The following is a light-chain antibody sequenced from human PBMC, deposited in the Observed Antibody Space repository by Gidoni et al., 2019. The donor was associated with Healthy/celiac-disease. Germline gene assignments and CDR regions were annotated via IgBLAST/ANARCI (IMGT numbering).Light chain of an antibody. J-gene: IGKJ1*01. CDR2: KAS. V-gene: IGKV1-5*03. Sequence: DLLTTQSPSTLSASVGDSVTITCRASQSISSWLAWYQQKPGKAPKLLIYKASSLESGVPSRFSGSGSGTEFTLTISSLQPDDFATYYCQQYNSYSWTFGQGTKVEIK. CDR3: QQYNSYSWT. CDR1: QSISSW.